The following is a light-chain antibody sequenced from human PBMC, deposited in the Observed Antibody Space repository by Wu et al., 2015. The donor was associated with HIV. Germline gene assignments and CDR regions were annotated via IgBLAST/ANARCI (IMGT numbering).Light chain of an antibody. J-gene: IGKJ1*01. CDR3: QHYHNWPPWT. CDR1: QSVSNS. CDR2: GSF. V-gene: IGKV3-15*01. Sequence: EVVVTQSPATLSVSPGERATLSCRTSQSVSNSLAWYQHKPGQGPRLLIYGSFTRASGTPARFSGSGSGTEFTLTISDIQSEDFAVYYCQHYHNWPPWTFGQGTKVEVK.